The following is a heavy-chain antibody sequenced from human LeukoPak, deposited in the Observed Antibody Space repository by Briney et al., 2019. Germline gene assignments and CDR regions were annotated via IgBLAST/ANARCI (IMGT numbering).Heavy chain of an antibody. J-gene: IGHJ4*02. CDR2: VYPGDSDT. CDR3: ARHTVRDGYHY. D-gene: IGHD5-24*01. CDR1: GYSFTSYW. Sequence: GEPLKSSCNGSGYSFTSYWIGGVRQMPGKGLEWMGMVYPGDSDTRYSPSFQGQVTISADKSISTAYLQLSSLKASDTAMYYCARHTVRDGYHYWGQGTLVTVSS. V-gene: IGHV5-51*01.